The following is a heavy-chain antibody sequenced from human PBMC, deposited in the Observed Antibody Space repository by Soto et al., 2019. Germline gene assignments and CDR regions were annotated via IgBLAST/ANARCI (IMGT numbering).Heavy chain of an antibody. CDR2: IYYSGST. CDR3: ARCMTTISPGGDYYYGMDV. J-gene: IGHJ6*02. Sequence: ASETLSLTCTVSVGSITSGGYFWSWIRQHPGKGLEWIGYIYYSGSTYYNPSLKSRVTISVDTSKNQFSLKLNSVTAADTAVYYCARCMTTISPGGDYYYGMDVWGQGTTVTVSS. CDR1: VGSITSGGYF. D-gene: IGHD4-4*01. V-gene: IGHV4-31*03.